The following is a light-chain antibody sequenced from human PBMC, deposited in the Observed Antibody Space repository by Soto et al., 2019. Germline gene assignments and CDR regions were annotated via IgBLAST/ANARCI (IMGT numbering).Light chain of an antibody. J-gene: IGLJ2*01. V-gene: IGLV1-44*01. CDR3: ATWDDSLNGPV. CDR1: ISNIGGNT. CDR2: STS. Sequence: QSVLTQPPSASGTPGQRVTISCSGTISNIGGNTVDWYQQFPGTAPKLLIYSTSHRPSGVPDRFSGSKSDTSASLAISGLQSEDEADYYCATWDDSLNGPVFGGGTKVTVL.